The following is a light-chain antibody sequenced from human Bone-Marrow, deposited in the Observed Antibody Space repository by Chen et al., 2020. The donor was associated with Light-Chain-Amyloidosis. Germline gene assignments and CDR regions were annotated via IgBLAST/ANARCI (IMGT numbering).Light chain of an antibody. CDR3: SSYTITNTLV. V-gene: IGLV2-14*01. CDR2: EVT. J-gene: IGLJ1*01. CDR1: GSDVSGDNH. Sequence: QSALTQPASASGPPGPAITISCTGTGSDVSGDNHGSWYQQHPDKAPKLVIDEVTNPPSWVPDRFSGYKSDNTASLTISDRQTEDEADYCCSSYTITNTLVFGSGTRVTVL.